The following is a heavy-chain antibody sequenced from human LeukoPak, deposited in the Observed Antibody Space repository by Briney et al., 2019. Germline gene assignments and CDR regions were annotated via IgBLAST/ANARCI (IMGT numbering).Heavy chain of an antibody. CDR2: IYHSGST. D-gene: IGHD3-3*01. CDR3: ARHSTWSGPGP. CDR1: GYSISSGYY. Sequence: SETLSLTRAVSGYSISSGYYWGWIRQPPGKGLEWIGSIYHSGSTYYNPSLKSRVTISVDTSKNQFSLKLSSVTAADTAVYYCARHSTWSGPGPWGQGTLVTVSS. V-gene: IGHV4-38-2*01. J-gene: IGHJ5*02.